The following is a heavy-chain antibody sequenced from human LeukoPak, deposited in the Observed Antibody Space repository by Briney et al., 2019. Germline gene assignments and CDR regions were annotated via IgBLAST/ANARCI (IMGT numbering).Heavy chain of an antibody. CDR2: IYYSGST. Sequence: SETLSLTCTVSGGSISSGGYYWSWIRQHPGKGLEWIGYIYYSGSTYYNPSLKSRVTISVDTSKNQFSLKLSSVTAADTAVYYCARWYGSGTPLCYLDYWGQGTLVTVSS. V-gene: IGHV4-31*03. CDR1: GGSISSGGYY. D-gene: IGHD3-10*01. J-gene: IGHJ4*02. CDR3: ARWYGSGTPLCYLDY.